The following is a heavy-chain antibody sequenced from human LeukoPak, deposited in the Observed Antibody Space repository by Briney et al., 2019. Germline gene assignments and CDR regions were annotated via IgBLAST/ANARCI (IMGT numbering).Heavy chain of an antibody. CDR1: GGSISSYY. Sequence: SETLSLTCTVSGGSISSYYWSWIRQPPGKGLEWIGYIYYSGSTNYNPSLKSRVTISVDTSKNQFSLKLSPVTAADTAVYYCAREWLPHTVNWFDPWGQGTLVTVSS. CDR2: IYYSGST. D-gene: IGHD3-22*01. V-gene: IGHV4-59*01. CDR3: AREWLPHTVNWFDP. J-gene: IGHJ5*02.